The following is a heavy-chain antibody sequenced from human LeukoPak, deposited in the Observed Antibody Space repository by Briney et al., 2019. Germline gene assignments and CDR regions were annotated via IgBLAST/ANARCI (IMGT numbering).Heavy chain of an antibody. Sequence: GGSLRLSCAASGFTFSSYSMNWVRQAPGKGLEWVSSISSSSSYIYYADSMKGRFTISRDNAKNSLYLQMNSLRAEDTAVYYCARVGYYDSSGYYQNFDYWGQGTLVTVSS. CDR1: GFTFSSYS. J-gene: IGHJ4*02. CDR2: ISSSSSYI. V-gene: IGHV3-21*01. CDR3: ARVGYYDSSGYYQNFDY. D-gene: IGHD3-22*01.